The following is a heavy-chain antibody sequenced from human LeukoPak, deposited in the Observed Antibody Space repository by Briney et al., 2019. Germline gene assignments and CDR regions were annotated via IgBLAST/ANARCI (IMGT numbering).Heavy chain of an antibody. J-gene: IGHJ5*02. CDR1: AFTFGDYT. CDR2: ISSRGDTI. V-gene: IGHV3-48*01. Sequence: PGGSLRHSCTDSAFTFGDYTMSWVRQDPGKGLEWVSSISSRGDTIDYADSVKGRFTISRDNAKNSLYLQMNSLRAEDTAVYYCARSPSSFDPWGQGALVTVSS. CDR3: ARSPSSFDP. D-gene: IGHD3-16*02.